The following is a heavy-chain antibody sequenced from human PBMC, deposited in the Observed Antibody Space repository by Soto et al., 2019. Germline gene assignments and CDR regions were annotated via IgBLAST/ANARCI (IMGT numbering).Heavy chain of an antibody. D-gene: IGHD1-7*01. Sequence: EVQLVESGGGLVQPGGSLRLSCAASGFTFSSYSMNWVRQAPGKGLEWVSYISSSSSTIYYADSVKGRFTISRDNDNNSLYLQMNSLRDEDTAVYYCASRSHSITGTTDYYYGMDVWGQGTTVTVSS. CDR1: GFTFSSYS. V-gene: IGHV3-48*02. CDR3: ASRSHSITGTTDYYYGMDV. J-gene: IGHJ6*02. CDR2: ISSSSSTI.